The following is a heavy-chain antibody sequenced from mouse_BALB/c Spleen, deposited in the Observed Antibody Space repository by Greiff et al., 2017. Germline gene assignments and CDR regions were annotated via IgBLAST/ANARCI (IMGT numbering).Heavy chain of an antibody. D-gene: IGHD1-1*01. V-gene: IGHV5-6-5*01. J-gene: IGHJ2*01. Sequence: EVQRVESGGGLVKPGGSLKLSCAASGFTFSSYAMSWVRQTPEKRLEWVASISSGGSTYYPDSVKGRFTISRDNARNILYLQMSSLRSEDTAMYYCASYYGSSYGDYWGQGTTLTVSS. CDR2: ISSGGST. CDR1: GFTFSSYA. CDR3: ASYYGSSYGDY.